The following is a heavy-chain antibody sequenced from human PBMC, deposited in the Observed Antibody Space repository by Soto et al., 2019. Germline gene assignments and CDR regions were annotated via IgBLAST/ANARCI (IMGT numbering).Heavy chain of an antibody. J-gene: IGHJ4*02. Sequence: GGSLRLSCAASGFTFSNAWMSLVRQAPGKGLEWVGRIKSKTDGGTTDYAAPVKGRFTISRDDSKNTLYLQMNSLKTEDTAVYYGTTDGLASAVRSDYWGQGTLVTVSS. D-gene: IGHD6-6*01. CDR3: TTDGLASAVRSDY. V-gene: IGHV3-15*01. CDR2: IKSKTDGGTT. CDR1: GFTFSNAW.